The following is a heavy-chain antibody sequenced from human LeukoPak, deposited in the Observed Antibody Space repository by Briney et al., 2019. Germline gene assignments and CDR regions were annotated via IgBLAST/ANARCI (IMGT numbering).Heavy chain of an antibody. J-gene: IGHJ4*02. Sequence: PGGSLRLSCAASGFTFYDYAMHWVRQAPGKGVEWVSLISGDWGSTHYADSVKGRLTISRDNSKNSLYLQMNSLRTEDTALYYCAKALDYGDYEYFGYWGQGTLVTVSS. CDR2: ISGDWGST. CDR3: AKALDYGDYEYFGY. V-gene: IGHV3-43*02. CDR1: GFTFYDYA. D-gene: IGHD4-17*01.